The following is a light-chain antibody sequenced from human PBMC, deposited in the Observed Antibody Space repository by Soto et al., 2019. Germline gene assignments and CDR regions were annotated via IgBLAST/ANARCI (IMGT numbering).Light chain of an antibody. CDR3: AAWDDSLIGPV. CDR2: NNY. V-gene: IGLV1-44*01. Sequence: QLVLTQPPSASGTPGQRVTISCSGSSSNIGSNTVNWYQQLPGTAPKLLIYNNYYRPSGVTDRISASKSGTSASLAISGLQSDDEADYYCAAWDDSLIGPVFGGGTKLTVL. CDR1: SSNIGSNT. J-gene: IGLJ3*02.